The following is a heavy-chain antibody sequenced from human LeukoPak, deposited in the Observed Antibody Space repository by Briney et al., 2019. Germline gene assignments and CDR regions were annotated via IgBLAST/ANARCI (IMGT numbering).Heavy chain of an antibody. J-gene: IGHJ4*02. CDR1: GGSISSGGYY. Sequence: SETLSLTCAVSGGSISSGGYYWSWIRQPPGKGLEWIGYIYHSGSTYYNPSLKCRVTISVDRSKNQFSLKLSSVTAADTAVYYCTRGRSTGTTSRRLDYWGQGTLVTVSS. CDR3: TRGRSTGTTSRRLDY. CDR2: IYHSGST. V-gene: IGHV4-30-2*01. D-gene: IGHD1-7*01.